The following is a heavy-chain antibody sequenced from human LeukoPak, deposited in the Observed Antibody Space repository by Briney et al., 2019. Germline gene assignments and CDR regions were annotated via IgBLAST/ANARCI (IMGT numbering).Heavy chain of an antibody. J-gene: IGHJ4*02. V-gene: IGHV3-23*01. CDR1: GFTFSSYA. D-gene: IGHD6-19*01. CDR3: AKETVAAPPIDY. Sequence: GGSLRLSSAASGFTFSSYAMSWVRQAPGKGLEWVSAISGSAYSTYYADSVKGRFTISRDNSKNTLYLQMNSLRAEDTAVYYCAKETVAAPPIDYWGQGTPVTVSS. CDR2: ISGSAYST.